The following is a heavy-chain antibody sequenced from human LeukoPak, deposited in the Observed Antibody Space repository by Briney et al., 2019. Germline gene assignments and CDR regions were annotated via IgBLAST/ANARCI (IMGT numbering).Heavy chain of an antibody. J-gene: IGHJ4*02. CDR2: ISSSGSTI. D-gene: IGHD3-22*01. CDR3: AKEPDYYDTY. V-gene: IGHV3-48*03. Sequence: PGGSLRLSCAASGFTFSSYEMNWVRQAPGKGLEWVSYISSSGSTIYYADSVKGRFTISRDNAKNSLYLQMNSLRAEDTALYYCAKEPDYYDTYWGQGTLVTVSS. CDR1: GFTFSSYE.